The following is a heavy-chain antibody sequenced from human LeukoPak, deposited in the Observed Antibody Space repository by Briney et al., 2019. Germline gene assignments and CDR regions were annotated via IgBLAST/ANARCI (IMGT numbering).Heavy chain of an antibody. D-gene: IGHD5-24*01. V-gene: IGHV3-23*01. CDR1: GFTLSTYA. Sequence: GGSLRLSCAASGFTLSTYAMSWVRQAPGRGLEWVSTFSGTGGTFYADSVKGRFIISRDNSKNTLHLQMNSLRAEDTAVYYCAKGCRQMAAYDAFDIWGQGTMVTVSS. CDR3: AKGCRQMAAYDAFDI. CDR2: FSGTGGT. J-gene: IGHJ3*02.